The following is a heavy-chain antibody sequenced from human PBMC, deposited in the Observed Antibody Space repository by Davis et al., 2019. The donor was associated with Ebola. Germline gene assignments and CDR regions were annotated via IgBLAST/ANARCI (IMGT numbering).Heavy chain of an antibody. CDR2: INPSGGST. V-gene: IGHV1-46*01. D-gene: IGHD3-3*01. J-gene: IGHJ5*02. CDR1: GYTFTSYY. CDR3: ASSNVRFLEGYETWFDP. Sequence: ASVKVSCKASGYTFTSYYMHWVRQAPGQGLEWMGIINPSGGSTSYAQKFQGRVTMTRDTSTSTVYMELSSLRSEDTAVYYCASSNVRFLEGYETWFDPWGQGTLVTVSS.